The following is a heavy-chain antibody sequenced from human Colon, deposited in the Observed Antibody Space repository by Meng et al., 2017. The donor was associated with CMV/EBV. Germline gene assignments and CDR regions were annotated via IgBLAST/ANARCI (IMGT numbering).Heavy chain of an antibody. D-gene: IGHD3-10*01. CDR3: AKDLEVFGEVPS. CDR1: GFSFNRHA. J-gene: IGHJ4*02. Sequence: GESLKISCSASGFSFNRHALHWVRQGPGKGLEWVAMISYDGTHKAFTASVKGRFTISRDNSKNSLYLQMNSLRAEDTALYYCAKDLEVFGEVPSWGQGTLVTVSS. V-gene: IGHV3-30-3*01. CDR2: ISYDGTHK.